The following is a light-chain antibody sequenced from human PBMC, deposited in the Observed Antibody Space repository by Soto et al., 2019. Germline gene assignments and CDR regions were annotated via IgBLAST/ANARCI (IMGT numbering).Light chain of an antibody. V-gene: IGLV1-51*01. CDR1: ISNIGNNY. J-gene: IGLJ1*01. Sequence: QSLLTQPPSVSAAPGQNVTISCSGTISNIGNNYVSWYQHLTGTAPRILIYDNYKRPSGIPDRFSGFKSGTSATLGITGLQTGEEADYYCGTWDTSLRVFYVFGSGTKVTVL. CDR2: DNY. CDR3: GTWDTSLRVFYV.